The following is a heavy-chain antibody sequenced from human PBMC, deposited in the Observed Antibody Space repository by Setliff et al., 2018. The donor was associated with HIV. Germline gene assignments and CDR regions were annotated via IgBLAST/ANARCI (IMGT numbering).Heavy chain of an antibody. D-gene: IGHD3-3*01. Sequence: GGSLRLSCAASGFTFDEYALHWVRQAPGKGLEWVSSIGWNGVSIAYADSVKGRFTISRDNAKNSLFLQMNSLGVEDTAFYYCARDYLYYNLYNGSPVYGMDVWGQGTTVTVSS. V-gene: IGHV3-9*01. CDR2: IGWNGVSI. CDR1: GFTFDEYA. CDR3: ARDYLYYNLYNGSPVYGMDV. J-gene: IGHJ6*02.